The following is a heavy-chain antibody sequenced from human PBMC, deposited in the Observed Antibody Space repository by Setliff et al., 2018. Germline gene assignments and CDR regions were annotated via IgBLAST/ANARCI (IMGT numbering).Heavy chain of an antibody. D-gene: IGHD5-18*01. Sequence: SETLSLTCTVSGGSISPYFWSWIRQPPGKGLEWIGNIXXXXXXXFXSXXXTRVTMSVDTSKNQFALNLRSVTAADAAVYYCVRDRTAYSYGLDVWGQGTTVTVSS. V-gene: IGHV4-4*08. CDR1: GGSISPYF. CDR3: VRDRTAYSYGLDV. J-gene: IGHJ6*02. CDR2: IXXXXXX.